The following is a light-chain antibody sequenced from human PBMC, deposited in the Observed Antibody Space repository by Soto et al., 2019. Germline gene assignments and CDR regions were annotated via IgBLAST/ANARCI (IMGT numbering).Light chain of an antibody. J-gene: IGLJ1*01. Sequence: QCSLTQPPSASGSPGQSFTISCTGTISDVGGDNYVSWYQQHPGKVPKLIIFGVNKRPSGVPDRFSGSKSGNTASLTVSGLQAEDEADYYCSSYAGNNAYVFGTGTKVTVL. V-gene: IGLV2-8*01. CDR2: GVN. CDR1: ISDVGGDNY. CDR3: SSYAGNNAYV.